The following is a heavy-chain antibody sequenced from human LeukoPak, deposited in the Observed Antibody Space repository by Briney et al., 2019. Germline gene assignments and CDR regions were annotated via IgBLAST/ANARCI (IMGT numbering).Heavy chain of an antibody. J-gene: IGHJ4*02. CDR3: ARVRRGPATVLFDY. CDR2: INHSGST. V-gene: IGHV4-34*01. D-gene: IGHD4/OR15-4a*01. Sequence: SETLSLTCAVYGGSFSGYYWNWIRQPPGKGLEWIGEINHSGSTNYNPSLKSRVTISVDTSKNQFSLKLSSVTAADTAVYYCARVRRGPATVLFDYWGQGTLVTVSS. CDR1: GGSFSGYY.